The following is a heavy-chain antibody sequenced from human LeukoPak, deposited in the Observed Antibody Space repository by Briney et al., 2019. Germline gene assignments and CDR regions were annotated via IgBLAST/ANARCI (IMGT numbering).Heavy chain of an antibody. J-gene: IGHJ6*02. CDR3: ARKVSSADYYHYYGMDV. V-gene: IGHV4-39*01. D-gene: IGHD2-2*01. Sequence: SETLSLTCTVSGGSIIRSDYYWGWIRQPPGKGLEWIGSIYYSGSTYYNPSLKSRVTISVDTSKNQFSLQLNSVTAADTAIYYCARKVSSADYYHYYGMDVWGQGTSVTVSS. CDR2: IYYSGST. CDR1: GGSIIRSDYY.